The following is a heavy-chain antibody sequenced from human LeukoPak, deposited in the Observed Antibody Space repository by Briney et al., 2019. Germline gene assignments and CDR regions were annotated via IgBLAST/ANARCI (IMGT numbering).Heavy chain of an antibody. CDR1: GFTFSSYE. D-gene: IGHD3-10*01. CDR3: ASYGSGSYYYYYGMDV. V-gene: IGHV3-48*03. J-gene: IGHJ6*02. Sequence: GGSLRLSCAASGFTFSSYEMDWVRQAPGKGLEWVSYISSGGSTKDYADSVKGRFTISRDNAKNSLYLQMNSLRAEDTAVYYCASYGSGSYYYYYGMDVWGQGTTVTVSS. CDR2: ISSGGSTK.